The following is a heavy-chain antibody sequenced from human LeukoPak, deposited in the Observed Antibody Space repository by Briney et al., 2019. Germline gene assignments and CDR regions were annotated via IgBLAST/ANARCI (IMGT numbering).Heavy chain of an antibody. CDR3: ATGTYSSGWPYYYYYGMDV. V-gene: IGHV1-8*01. CDR1: GYTFTSYD. D-gene: IGHD6-19*01. Sequence: ASVKVSCKASGYTFTSYDINWVRQATGQGLEWMGWMNPNSGNTGYAQKFQGRVTMTRNTSISTAYMELSSLRSEDTAVYYCATGTYSSGWPYYYYYGMDVWGQGTTVTVSS. CDR2: MNPNSGNT. J-gene: IGHJ6*02.